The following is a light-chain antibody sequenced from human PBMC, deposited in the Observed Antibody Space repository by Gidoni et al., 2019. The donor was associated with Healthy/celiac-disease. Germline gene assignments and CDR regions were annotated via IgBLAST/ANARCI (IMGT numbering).Light chain of an antibody. CDR1: QDISNY. Sequence: DIQMTQSTSSLSASVGDRVTITCQQSQDISNYLNWYQQKPGKAPKLLIYDASNLETGVPPRFSGSGSGTDFTFTISSLQPEDIATYYCQQYDNPLFTFGPGTKVDIK. CDR2: DAS. CDR3: QQYDNPLFT. V-gene: IGKV1-33*01. J-gene: IGKJ3*01.